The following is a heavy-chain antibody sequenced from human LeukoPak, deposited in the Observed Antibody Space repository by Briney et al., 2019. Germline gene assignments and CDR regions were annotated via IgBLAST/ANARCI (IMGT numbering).Heavy chain of an antibody. CDR2: ISSSGGTT. CDR3: AKEGYPADDY. Sequence: GGSLRLSCVGSGFTFSNYAMTWVRQAPGKGLEWVSGISSSGGTTYYADSVKGRFTISRDNSKNTLYLQINSPRAEDTAVYYCAKEGYPADDYWGQGTLVTVSS. V-gene: IGHV3-23*01. D-gene: IGHD5-12*01. CDR1: GFTFSNYA. J-gene: IGHJ4*02.